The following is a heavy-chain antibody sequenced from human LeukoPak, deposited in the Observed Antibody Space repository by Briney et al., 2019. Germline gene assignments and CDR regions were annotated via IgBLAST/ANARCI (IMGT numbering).Heavy chain of an antibody. D-gene: IGHD2-21*01. V-gene: IGHV4-4*02. CDR3: ASVRLPEHFDY. Sequence: SETLSLTCDVSGGSISSSNWWSWVRQPPGKGLEWIGDIYHSGSTNYNPSLKSRVTISVDKSKNQFSLKLSSVTAADTAVYYCASVRLPEHFDYWGQGTLVTVSS. CDR2: IYHSGST. CDR1: GGSISSSNW. J-gene: IGHJ4*02.